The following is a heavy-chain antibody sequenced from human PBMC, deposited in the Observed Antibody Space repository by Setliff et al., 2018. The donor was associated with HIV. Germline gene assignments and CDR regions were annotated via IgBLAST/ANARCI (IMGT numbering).Heavy chain of an antibody. J-gene: IGHJ1*01. D-gene: IGHD1-26*01. CDR2: INPSSTST. CDR3: ARDHMSVGAWVGATSRGLFQH. CDR1: GYTFTTYY. V-gene: IGHV1-46*01. Sequence: EASVKVSCKASGYTFTTYYIHWVRQAPGQGLEWMGIINPSSTSTNYAQRFQGRVTMTRDTSTSTVYMELSSLRSEDTAVYYCARDHMSVGAWVGATSRGLFQHWGQGTLVTV.